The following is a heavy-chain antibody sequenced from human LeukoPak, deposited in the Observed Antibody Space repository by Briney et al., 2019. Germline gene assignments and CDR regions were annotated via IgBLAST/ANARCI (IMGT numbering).Heavy chain of an antibody. J-gene: IGHJ1*01. Sequence: GGSLRLSCAASGFTFSSYSMNWVRQAPGKGLKWVAHINPDGRDTYYVDSVKGRFTISRDNAENSMYLQMNSLRVEDTAVYYCTSWGDTTAEYFQRWGQGTLVTVSS. CDR1: GFTFSSYS. CDR3: TSWGDTTAEYFQR. V-gene: IGHV3-7*01. CDR2: INPDGRDT. D-gene: IGHD2-21*02.